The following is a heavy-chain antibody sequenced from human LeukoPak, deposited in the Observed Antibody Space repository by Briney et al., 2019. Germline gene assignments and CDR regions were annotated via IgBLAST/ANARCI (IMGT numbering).Heavy chain of an antibody. CDR1: GFTFSSYA. Sequence: PGGSLRLSCAASGFTFSSYAMSWVRQAPGRGLEWVSAISGSGGSTHYADSVKGRFTISRDNSKNTLYLQMNSLRAEDTAVYYCAKYYSSSSRGLFDPWGQGTLVTVSS. CDR2: ISGSGGST. V-gene: IGHV3-23*01. D-gene: IGHD6-6*01. J-gene: IGHJ5*02. CDR3: AKYYSSSSRGLFDP.